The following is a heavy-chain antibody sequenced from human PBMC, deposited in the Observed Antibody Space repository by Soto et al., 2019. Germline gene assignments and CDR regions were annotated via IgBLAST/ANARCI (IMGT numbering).Heavy chain of an antibody. J-gene: IGHJ4*02. CDR2: IWYDGSNK. CDR1: GFTFSSYG. D-gene: IGHD6-13*01. Sequence: PGGSLRLSCAASGFTFSSYGMHWVRQAPGKGLEWVAVIWYDGSNKYYADSVKGRFTISRDNSKNTLYLQMNSLRAEDTAVYYCARDRGYSSSWPVCADYWGQGTLVTVSS. V-gene: IGHV3-33*01. CDR3: ARDRGYSSSWPVCADY.